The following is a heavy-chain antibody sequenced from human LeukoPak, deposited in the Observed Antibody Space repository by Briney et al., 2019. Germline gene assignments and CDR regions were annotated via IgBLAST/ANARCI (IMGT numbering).Heavy chain of an antibody. V-gene: IGHV3-30*02. Sequence: GGSLRLSCAASGFTFSSYGMHWVRQAPGNGLEWVAFVRYDGSNKYYADSVKGRFTISRDNSKNTLYLQMNSLRAEDTAVYYCAKENCSSTSCYIDYWGQGTLVTVSS. D-gene: IGHD2-2*01. CDR1: GFTFSSYG. CDR2: VRYDGSNK. CDR3: AKENCSSTSCYIDY. J-gene: IGHJ4*02.